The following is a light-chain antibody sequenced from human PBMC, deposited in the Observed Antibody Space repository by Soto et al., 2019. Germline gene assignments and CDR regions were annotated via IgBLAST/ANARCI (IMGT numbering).Light chain of an antibody. CDR3: QKYDTAPLT. J-gene: IGKJ4*01. CDR1: RDISNY. CDR2: GAS. V-gene: IGKV1-27*01. Sequence: DIQVTQSPSSLSASLGDRVTITCRASRDISNYLAWYQQKPGQVPRLLISGASTLHSGVPSRFSGSGSGTDFTLTITSLQPEDIATYFCQKYDTAPLTFGGGTKGGYQ.